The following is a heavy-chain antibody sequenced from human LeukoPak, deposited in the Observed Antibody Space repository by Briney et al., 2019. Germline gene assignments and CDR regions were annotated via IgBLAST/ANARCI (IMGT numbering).Heavy chain of an antibody. CDR1: GVTFSNAW. Sequence: PGGSLRLSCAASGVTFSNAWMSWVREAPGKGVEWGGRIKSKTDGGTTDYAARVKGRFTISRDDSKNTLYLQMNSLKTEDTAVYYCTTPLGGEDYDILPIRDVWGQGTTVTVSS. J-gene: IGHJ6*02. D-gene: IGHD3-9*01. CDR3: TTPLGGEDYDILPIRDV. CDR2: IKSKTDGGTT. V-gene: IGHV3-15*01.